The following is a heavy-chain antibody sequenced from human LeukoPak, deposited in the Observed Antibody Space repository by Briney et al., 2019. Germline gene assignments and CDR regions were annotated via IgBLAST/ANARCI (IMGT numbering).Heavy chain of an antibody. V-gene: IGHV3-23*01. CDR2: ISGSGGST. CDR3: ARDYAFGATYYYYYGMDV. Sequence: GASLRLSCAASGFTFSSYAMSWVRQAPGKGLEWVSAISGSGGSTYYADSVKGRFTISRDNSKNTLYLQMNSLRAEDTAVYYCARDYAFGATYYYYYGMDVWGQGTTVTVSS. CDR1: GFTFSSYA. D-gene: IGHD3-16*01. J-gene: IGHJ6*02.